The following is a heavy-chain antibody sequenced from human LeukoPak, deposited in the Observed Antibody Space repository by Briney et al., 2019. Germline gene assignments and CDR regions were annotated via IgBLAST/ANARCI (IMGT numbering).Heavy chain of an antibody. Sequence: SETLSLTCTVSGGSISSSSYYWGWIRQPPGKGLEWIGSIYYSGSTYYNPSLKSRVTISVDTSKNQFSLKLSSGTAADTAVYYCARPGYSGYDWGQGTLVTVSS. D-gene: IGHD5-12*01. J-gene: IGHJ4*02. CDR3: ARPGYSGYD. CDR2: IYYSGST. CDR1: GGSISSSSYY. V-gene: IGHV4-39*01.